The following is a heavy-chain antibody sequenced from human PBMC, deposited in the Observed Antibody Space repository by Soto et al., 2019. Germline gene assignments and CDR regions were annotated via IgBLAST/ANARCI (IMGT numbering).Heavy chain of an antibody. J-gene: IGHJ6*02. V-gene: IGHV3-9*01. CDR2: ITWNSATI. CDR3: AKDRGARDSIDV. CDR1: GFTFDDYG. Sequence: GGSLRLSCAASGFTFDDYGMHWVRQGPGKGLEWVSGITWNSATIGYAAPVKGRFTISRDNAKNSIYLQMSSLTNEATAVYYGAKDRGARDSIDVWGQGTTVTVSS.